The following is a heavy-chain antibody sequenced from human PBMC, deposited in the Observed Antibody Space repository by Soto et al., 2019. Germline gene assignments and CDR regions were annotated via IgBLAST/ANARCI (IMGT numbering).Heavy chain of an antibody. CDR1: GGSISSGDHY. Sequence: SETLSLTCTVSGGSISSGDHYWSWIRQQPGKGLEWIGYIYYSGSTYYNPSLKSRVTMSVDTSKNQFSLKLNSVTAADTAVYYCARVLRGCTGYDLGDLDYWGQGTLVTVSS. V-gene: IGHV4-31*03. D-gene: IGHD5-12*01. CDR2: IYYSGST. CDR3: ARVLRGCTGYDLGDLDY. J-gene: IGHJ4*02.